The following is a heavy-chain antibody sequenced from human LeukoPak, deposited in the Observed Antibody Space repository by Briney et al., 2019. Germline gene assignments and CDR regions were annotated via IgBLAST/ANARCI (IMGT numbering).Heavy chain of an antibody. CDR2: ISSSSSTI. Sequence: PGGSLRLSCAASGFTFSSYSMNWVRQAPGKGLEWVSYISSSSSTIYYADSVKGRFTISRDNAKNSLYLQMNSLRAEDTAVYYCAREQQWLVYMYVWGKGTTVTVSS. V-gene: IGHV3-48*01. D-gene: IGHD6-19*01. CDR3: AREQQWLVYMYV. J-gene: IGHJ6*03. CDR1: GFTFSSYS.